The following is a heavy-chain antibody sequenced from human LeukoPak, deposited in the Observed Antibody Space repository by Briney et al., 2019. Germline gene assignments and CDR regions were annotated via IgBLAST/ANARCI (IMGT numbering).Heavy chain of an antibody. J-gene: IGHJ4*02. CDR1: GYTSTNTR. D-gene: IGHD4-17*01. CDR2: IKSSSDGGTT. CDR3: TTGYGVRYY. Sequence: GGSLRLSCAASGYTSTNTRRTWVRQAPGKGLEWVGRIKSSSDGGTTDYAAPVKGRFTISRDDSKNTLYLQMNSLKTEDTAGYSCTTGYGVRYYWGQGTLVTVSS. V-gene: IGHV3-15*01.